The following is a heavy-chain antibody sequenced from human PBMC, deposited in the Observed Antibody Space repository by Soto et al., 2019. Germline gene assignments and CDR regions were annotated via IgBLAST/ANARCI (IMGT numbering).Heavy chain of an antibody. Sequence: ASVKVSCKASGYTFTGYYMHWVRQAPGQGLEWMGWINPNSGGTNYAQKFQGWVTMTRDTSISTAYMELSRLRSADTTADKCSSAPPVVVPAAIADFDYWGQGTLVTVSS. CDR3: SSAPPVVVPAAIADFDY. V-gene: IGHV1-2*04. CDR2: INPNSGGT. CDR1: GYTFTGYY. D-gene: IGHD2-2*01. J-gene: IGHJ4*02.